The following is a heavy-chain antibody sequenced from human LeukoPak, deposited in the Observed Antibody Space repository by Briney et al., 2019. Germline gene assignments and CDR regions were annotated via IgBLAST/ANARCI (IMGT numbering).Heavy chain of an antibody. CDR2: ISYDGSNK. V-gene: IGHV3-30-3*01. CDR1: GFTFSSYA. CDR3: AGGVYDSSGYSSVPFDY. Sequence: GGSLRLSCAASGFTFSSYAMHWVRQAPGKGLEWVAVISYDGSNKYYADSVKGRFTISRDNAKNSLYLQMNSLRAEDTAVYYCAGGVYDSSGYSSVPFDYWGQGTLVTVSS. D-gene: IGHD3-22*01. J-gene: IGHJ4*02.